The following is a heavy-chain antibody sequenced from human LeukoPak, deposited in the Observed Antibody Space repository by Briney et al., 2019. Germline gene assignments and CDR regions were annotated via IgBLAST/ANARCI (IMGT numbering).Heavy chain of an antibody. V-gene: IGHV3-21*01. CDR1: GFTFSSYS. D-gene: IGHD6-19*01. J-gene: IGHJ2*01. CDR3: ARESAEAGTRHWYFDL. CDR2: ISSSSSYI. Sequence: PGGSLRLSCAASGFTFSSYSMNWVRQAPGKGLEWVSSISSSSSYIYYADSVKGRFTISRDNAKNSLYLQMNSLRAEDTAVYYCARESAEAGTRHWYFDLWGRGTLVTVSS.